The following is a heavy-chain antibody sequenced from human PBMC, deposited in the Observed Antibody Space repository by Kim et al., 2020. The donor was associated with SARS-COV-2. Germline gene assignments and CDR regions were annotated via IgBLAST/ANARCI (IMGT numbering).Heavy chain of an antibody. V-gene: IGHV3-48*02. CDR3: AKNRRYTYGDAFDI. CDR2: ISTGGTTV. D-gene: IGHD5-18*01. CDR1: GFTFSSCD. Sequence: GGSLRLSCVVSGFTFSSCDMNWVRQAPGKGLEWISFISTGGTTVYYADSVRGRFTISRDDAQNSLYLQMNSLRDEDTSVYYCAKNRRYTYGDAFDIWGQGTMVTVSS. J-gene: IGHJ3*02.